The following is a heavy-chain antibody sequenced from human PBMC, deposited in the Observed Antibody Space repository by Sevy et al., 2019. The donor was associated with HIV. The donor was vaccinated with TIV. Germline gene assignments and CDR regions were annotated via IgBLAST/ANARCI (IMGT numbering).Heavy chain of an antibody. CDR3: ARDIYSSGWSIGGGMDV. V-gene: IGHV4-59*13. CDR2: IYYSGST. J-gene: IGHJ6*02. CDR1: GGSISSYY. D-gene: IGHD6-19*01. Sequence: SETLSLTCTVSGGSISSYYWSWIRQPPGKGLEWIGYIYYSGSTNYNPSLKSRVTISVDTSKNQFSLKLSSATAADTAVYYCARDIYSSGWSIGGGMDVWGQGTTVTVSS.